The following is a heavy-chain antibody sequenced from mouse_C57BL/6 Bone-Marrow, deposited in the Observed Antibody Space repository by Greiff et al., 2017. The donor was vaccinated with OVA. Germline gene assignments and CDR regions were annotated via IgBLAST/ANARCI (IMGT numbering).Heavy chain of an antibody. Sequence: QVQLQQSGPGLVQPSQSLSITCTVSGFSLTSYGVHWVRQSPGKGLEWLGVIWSGGSKDYNAAFISRLSISKDNSKSQVFFKMNSLQADDTAIYYCARNPFAYWGQGTLVTVSA. CDR2: IWSGGSK. CDR3: ARNPFAY. V-gene: IGHV2-2*01. J-gene: IGHJ3*01. CDR1: GFSLTSYG.